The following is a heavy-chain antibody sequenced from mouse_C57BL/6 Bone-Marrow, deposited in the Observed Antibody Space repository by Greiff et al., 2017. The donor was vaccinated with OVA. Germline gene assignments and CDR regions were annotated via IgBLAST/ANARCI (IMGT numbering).Heavy chain of an antibody. CDR1: GYTFTDYY. J-gene: IGHJ4*01. Sequence: EVKLMESGPVLVKPGASVKMSCKASGYTFTDYYMNWVKQSHGKSLEWIGVINPYNGGTSYNQKFKGKATLTVDKSSSTAYMELNSLTSEDSAVYYCARSYYDSYYYAMDYWGQGTSVTVSS. D-gene: IGHD2-4*01. V-gene: IGHV1-19*01. CDR2: INPYNGGT. CDR3: ARSYYDSYYYAMDY.